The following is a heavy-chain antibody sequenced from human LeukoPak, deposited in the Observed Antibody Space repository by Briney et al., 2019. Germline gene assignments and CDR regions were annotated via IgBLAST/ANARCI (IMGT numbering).Heavy chain of an antibody. CDR3: ARENSNTGMLDY. D-gene: IGHD1-1*01. CDR1: GGSISSYY. Sequence: SETLSLTCTVSGGSISSYYWSWIRQPPGKGLEWIGYIYYSGSTNYNPSLKSRVTISVDTSKNQFSLQLNSVTPEDTAMYYCARENSNTGMLDYWGQGTLVTVSS. CDR2: IYYSGST. J-gene: IGHJ4*02. V-gene: IGHV4-59*12.